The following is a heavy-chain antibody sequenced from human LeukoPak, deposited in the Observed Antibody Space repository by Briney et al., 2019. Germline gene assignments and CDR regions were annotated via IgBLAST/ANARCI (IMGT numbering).Heavy chain of an antibody. D-gene: IGHD3-10*01. CDR3: AKDLTYYYGLGSSTNAFDI. Sequence: GGSLRLSCAASGFTFSNYAMSWVRQAPGKGLEWVSGISGSGDYTYYADSLKGRFTISRDNSKNTLYLQMNSPRAEDTALYYCAKDLTYYYGLGSSTNAFDIWGQGTMVTVSS. CDR1: GFTFSNYA. CDR2: ISGSGDYT. V-gene: IGHV3-23*01. J-gene: IGHJ3*02.